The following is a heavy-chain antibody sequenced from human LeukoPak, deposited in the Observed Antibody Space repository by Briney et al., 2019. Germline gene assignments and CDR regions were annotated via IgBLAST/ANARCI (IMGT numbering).Heavy chain of an antibody. CDR1: GGSISSGDYY. Sequence: SQTLSLTCTVSGGSISSGDYYWSWIRQPPGKGLEWIGYIYYSGSTYYNPSLKSRVTISVDTSKNQFSLKLSSVTAADTAVYYCARARIAAAGSYYFDYWGQGTLVTVSS. V-gene: IGHV4-30-4*01. D-gene: IGHD6-13*01. J-gene: IGHJ4*02. CDR3: ARARIAAAGSYYFDY. CDR2: IYYSGST.